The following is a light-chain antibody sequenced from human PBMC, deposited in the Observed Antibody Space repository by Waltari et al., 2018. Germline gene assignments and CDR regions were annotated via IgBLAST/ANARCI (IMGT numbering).Light chain of an antibody. Sequence: QSVSYHSNYEYDLAWYQQKPGQAPRLLIYWASTRESGVPDRFSGSGSGTDFTLTISNLQAEDVAVYYCQQYYRSRTFGQGTKVEIK. CDR3: QQYYRSRT. J-gene: IGKJ1*01. CDR1: QSVSYHSNYEYD. V-gene: IGKV4-1*01. CDR2: WAS.